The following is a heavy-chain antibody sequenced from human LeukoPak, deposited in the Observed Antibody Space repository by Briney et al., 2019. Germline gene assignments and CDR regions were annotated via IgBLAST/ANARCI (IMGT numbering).Heavy chain of an antibody. D-gene: IGHD1-7*01. V-gene: IGHV3-23*01. CDR3: VTYLYQTTRSFDD. Sequence: GGSLRLSCAASGFTFSSYAMSWVRQAPGKGLEWVSAISGSGGSTYYADSVKGRFTISRDNSKNTLYLQISTLRVDDTAVYYCVTYLYQTTRSFDDWGQGTLVTVSS. CDR1: GFTFSSYA. J-gene: IGHJ4*02. CDR2: ISGSGGST.